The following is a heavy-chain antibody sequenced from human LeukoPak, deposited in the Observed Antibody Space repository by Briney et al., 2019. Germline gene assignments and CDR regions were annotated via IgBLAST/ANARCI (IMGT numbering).Heavy chain of an antibody. CDR2: IYYSGST. CDR3: ARGEAYYFDY. CDR1: GGSISSYY. V-gene: IGHV4-59*01. Sequence: SETLPLTCTVPGGSISSYYWSWIRQPPGKGLEWIGYIYYSGSTNYNPSLKSRVTISVDTSKNQFSLKLSSVTAADTAVYYCARGEAYYFDYWGQGTLVTVSS. J-gene: IGHJ4*02.